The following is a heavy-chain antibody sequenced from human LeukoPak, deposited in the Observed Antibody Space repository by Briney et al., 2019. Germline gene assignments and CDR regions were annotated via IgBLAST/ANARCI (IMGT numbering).Heavy chain of an antibody. Sequence: ASVTVSCKASGYTFTGYYMHWVRQAPGQGLEWMGWINPNSGGTNYAQKFQGRVTMTRDTSISTAYMELSRLRSDDTAVYYCARDPGGNFSFDYWGQGTLVTVSS. V-gene: IGHV1-2*02. CDR2: INPNSGGT. D-gene: IGHD4-23*01. CDR1: GYTFTGYY. J-gene: IGHJ4*02. CDR3: ARDPGGNFSFDY.